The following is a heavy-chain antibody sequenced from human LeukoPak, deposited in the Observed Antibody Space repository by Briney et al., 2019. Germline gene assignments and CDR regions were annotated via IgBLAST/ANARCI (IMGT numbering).Heavy chain of an antibody. CDR2: IYHSGST. V-gene: IGHV4-4*02. CDR1: GGSISSSKW. D-gene: IGHD3-9*01. Sequence: SETLSLTCAVSGGSISSSKWWSWVRQPPGKGLEWIGEIYHSGSTNYNPSLKSRVTISVDKSKNQFSLKLSSVTAADTAVYYCARETGILTGLDAFDIWGQGTMVTVSS. CDR3: ARETGILTGLDAFDI. J-gene: IGHJ3*02.